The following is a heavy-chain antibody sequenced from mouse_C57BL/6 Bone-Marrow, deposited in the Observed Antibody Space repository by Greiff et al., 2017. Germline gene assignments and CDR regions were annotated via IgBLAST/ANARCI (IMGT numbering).Heavy chain of an antibody. V-gene: IGHV5-2*01. CDR2: IHNDGGST. CDR3: ARMGCYGMDY. D-gene: IGHD1-1*01. CDR1: EYDFPSHD. J-gene: IGHJ4*01. Sequence: EVQLVESGVGLVQPGESLNLSCESNEYDFPSHDMSWVRKTPEKRLELVAAIHNDGGSTYYPGTMEGRFIISRDNTKKTLYLQMSSLKSEDTALCYCARMGCYGMDYWGQGTSVTVSS.